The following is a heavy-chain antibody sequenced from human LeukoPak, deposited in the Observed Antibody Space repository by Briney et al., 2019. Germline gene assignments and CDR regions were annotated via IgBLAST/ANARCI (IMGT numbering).Heavy chain of an antibody. CDR2: IIPILGIA. D-gene: IGHD2-2*02. V-gene: IGHV1-69*02. J-gene: IGHJ6*02. CDR3: AGTGYCSSTSCYTWGTNYYYYGMDV. Sequence: ASVKVSCKASGGTFSSYTISWVRQAPGQGLEWMGRIIPILGIANYAKKFQGRVTITADKSTSTAYMELSSLRSEDTAVYYCAGTGYCSSTSCYTWGTNYYYYGMDVWGQGTTVTVSS. CDR1: GGTFSSYT.